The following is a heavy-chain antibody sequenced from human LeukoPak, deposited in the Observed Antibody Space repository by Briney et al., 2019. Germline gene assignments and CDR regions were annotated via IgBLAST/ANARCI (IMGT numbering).Heavy chain of an antibody. D-gene: IGHD6-13*01. CDR2: ISYTGRT. V-gene: IGHV4-39*01. CDR3: ARHAGGIAASGTRPFDY. Sequence: SETLSLTCSVSGDSIRSGTYSWGWIRQPPGKGLEWIGSISYTGRTYYNPSLKSRVTISVDTSKNQFPLKMSSVTAADTAVYYCARHAGGIAASGTRPFDYWGQGTLVTVSS. CDR1: GDSIRSGTYS. J-gene: IGHJ4*02.